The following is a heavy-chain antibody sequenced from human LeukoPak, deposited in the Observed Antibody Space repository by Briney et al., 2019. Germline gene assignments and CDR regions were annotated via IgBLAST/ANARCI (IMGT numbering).Heavy chain of an antibody. CDR1: GFTFSSYT. Sequence: PGGSLRLSCAASGFTFSSYTMNWVRQAPGKGLEWVSSISRSSSHIYYADSVRGRFTISKDNTKNSLYLQMNSLRAEDTAVYYCARDNDSWDYWGQGTLVTVSS. V-gene: IGHV3-21*01. J-gene: IGHJ4*02. CDR3: ARDNDSWDY. D-gene: IGHD6-13*01. CDR2: ISRSSSHI.